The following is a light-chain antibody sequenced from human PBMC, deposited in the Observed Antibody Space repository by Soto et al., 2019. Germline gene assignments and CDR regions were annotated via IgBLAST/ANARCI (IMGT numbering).Light chain of an antibody. V-gene: IGKV4-1*01. CDR1: QSVLYSSNNKNY. CDR3: QKYYGARGT. J-gene: IGKJ1*01. CDR2: WAS. Sequence: DIVMTQSPDSLAVSLGERATINCKSSQSVLYSSNNKNYLAWYQQKPGQPPKLLIYWASTRESGVPDRFSGSGSGTDFTLTISSLQAYDVAFYYCQKYYGARGTFGQGTKVDIK.